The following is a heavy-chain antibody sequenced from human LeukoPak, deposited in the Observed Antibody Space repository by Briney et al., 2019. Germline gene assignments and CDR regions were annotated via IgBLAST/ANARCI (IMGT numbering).Heavy chain of an antibody. Sequence: AGSLRLSCAASGFTFSTYDMHWVRQPTGKGLEWVSAIGAAGDTYYSHSVQGRFTISRENAKTSLYLHMNRLSAGDTAVYFCARGHMLTGYYNFAWFDPWGQGTLVTVSS. CDR3: ARGHMLTGYYNFAWFDP. J-gene: IGHJ5*02. V-gene: IGHV3-13*01. CDR2: IGAAGDT. CDR1: GFTFSTYD. D-gene: IGHD3-9*01.